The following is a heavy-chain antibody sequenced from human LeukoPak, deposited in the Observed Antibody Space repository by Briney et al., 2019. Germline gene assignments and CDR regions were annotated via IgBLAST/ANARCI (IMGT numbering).Heavy chain of an antibody. CDR1: GFTFSSYA. CDR2: ISDSGGDA. V-gene: IGHV3-23*01. D-gene: IGHD2-2*02. CDR3: AKSDCTSSSCYTIDY. J-gene: IGHJ4*02. Sequence: GGSLRLSCAASGFTFSSYAMSWVRQAPGKGLEWVSVISDSGGDASYADSGRGRFTISRDNSKNTLYLQMSSLRAEDTAVYYCAKSDCTSSSCYTIDYWGQGTLVTVSS.